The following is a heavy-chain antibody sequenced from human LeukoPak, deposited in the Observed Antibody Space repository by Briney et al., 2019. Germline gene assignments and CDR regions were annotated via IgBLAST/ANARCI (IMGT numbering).Heavy chain of an antibody. V-gene: IGHV4-34*01. CDR3: ARDVVVPAEDDAFDI. D-gene: IGHD2-2*01. CDR1: GGSFSGYY. CDR2: INHSGST. J-gene: IGHJ3*02. Sequence: SETLSLTCAVYGGSFSGYYWSWIRQPPGKGLEWIGEINHSGSTNYNPSLKSRVTISVGTSKNQFSLKLSSVTAADTAVYCCARDVVVPAEDDAFDIWGQGTMVTVSS.